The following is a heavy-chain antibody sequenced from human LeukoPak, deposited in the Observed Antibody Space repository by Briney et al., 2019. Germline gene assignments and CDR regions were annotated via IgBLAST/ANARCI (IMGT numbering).Heavy chain of an antibody. CDR3: VRVPFAFYGMEV. Sequence: PSETLSLTCAVSSDSIRSNNWWSWVRQPPGKGLEWIGEIYHSGSTNYNPSLKSRVTISADTSKNQLSLKLSSVTAADTAVYYCVRVPFAFYGMEVWGNGTTVSVSS. CDR2: IYHSGST. CDR1: SDSIRSNNW. D-gene: IGHD4/OR15-4a*01. J-gene: IGHJ6*04. V-gene: IGHV4-4*02.